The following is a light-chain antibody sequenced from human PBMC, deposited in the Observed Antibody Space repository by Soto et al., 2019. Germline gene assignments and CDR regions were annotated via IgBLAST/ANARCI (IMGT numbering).Light chain of an antibody. CDR2: ETS. CDR3: QQRNNWRDT. J-gene: IGKJ5*01. Sequence: IVFTQSPCTTCFSPRERATLSCRPSQSVSNYLSWYQQKPGLPPRLLMYETSRRATGIPARFSGSGSGTDFTLTISSLEPEDFAVYYCQQRNNWRDTFGQGTRLEIK. CDR1: QSVSNY. V-gene: IGKV3-11*01.